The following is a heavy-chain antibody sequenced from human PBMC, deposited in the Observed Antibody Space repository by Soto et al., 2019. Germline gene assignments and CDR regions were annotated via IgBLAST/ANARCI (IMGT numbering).Heavy chain of an antibody. V-gene: IGHV3-74*01. J-gene: IGHJ6*02. CDR1: GFTFSSYW. D-gene: IGHD2-15*01. CDR3: ARGIKNYYGVDV. Sequence: EVQLVESGGGLVQPGGSPRLSCTASGFTFSSYWMHWVRQAPGKGLVWVSRIKYDGSSTSYADSVKGRFTISRDNAKNTVHLQMNSLRAEDTAVYYCARGIKNYYGVDVWGQGTTVPVSS. CDR2: IKYDGSST.